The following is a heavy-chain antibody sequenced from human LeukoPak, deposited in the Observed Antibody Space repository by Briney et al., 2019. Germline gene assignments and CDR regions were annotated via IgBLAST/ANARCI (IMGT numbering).Heavy chain of an antibody. V-gene: IGHV4-59*01. CDR2: IYYSGST. Sequence: SETLSLTCTVSGGSISSYYWSWIRQPPGKGLEWVGHIYYSGSTNYNPSLKSRVTISVDTSKNQSSLKLSSVTAADTAVYYCARVGAAAGLARGAFDIWGQGTMVTVSS. CDR1: GGSISSYY. J-gene: IGHJ3*02. CDR3: ARVGAAAGLARGAFDI. D-gene: IGHD6-13*01.